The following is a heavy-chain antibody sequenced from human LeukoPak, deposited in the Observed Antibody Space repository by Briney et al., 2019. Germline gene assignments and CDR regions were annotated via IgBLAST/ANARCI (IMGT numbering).Heavy chain of an antibody. D-gene: IGHD3-22*01. CDR3: ARLRRNSDRSGFYYYYDN. CDR2: IHTVSSYI. Sequence: GGSLRLSCAASGFTFSSYSFNWVRQAPGKGLEWVSSIHTVSSYIYYADSVRGRFTISRDNAENSLWLQMNSLRAEDSAVYYCARLRRNSDRSGFYYYYDNWGQGTLVTVS. CDR1: GFTFSSYS. V-gene: IGHV3-21*01. J-gene: IGHJ4*02.